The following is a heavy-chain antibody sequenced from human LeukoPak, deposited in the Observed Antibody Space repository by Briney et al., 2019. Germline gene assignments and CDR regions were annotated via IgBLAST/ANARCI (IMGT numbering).Heavy chain of an antibody. CDR3: ARKKAYYYDSSPFDY. Sequence: SETLSLTCTVSGGSISSSSYYWGWIRQPPGKGLEWIGSIYYSGSTNYNPSLKSRVTISVDTSKNQFSLKLSSVTAADTAVYYCARKKAYYYDSSPFDYWGQGTLVTVSS. CDR1: GGSISSSSYY. J-gene: IGHJ4*02. CDR2: IYYSGST. V-gene: IGHV4-39*07. D-gene: IGHD3-22*01.